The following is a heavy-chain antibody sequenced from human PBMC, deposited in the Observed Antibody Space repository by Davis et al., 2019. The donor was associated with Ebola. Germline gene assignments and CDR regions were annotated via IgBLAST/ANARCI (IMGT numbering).Heavy chain of an antibody. Sequence: PGGSLRLSCAASGFTVNDNYVTWVRQAPGKGLEWVSLMYSDGTTYYAESVKGRFTLSRDNANNTLSLQMNSLRGEDTARYYCARGGVGRFFWYGMDVWGQGTTVTVS. J-gene: IGHJ6*02. V-gene: IGHV3-66*02. D-gene: IGHD3-3*01. CDR2: MYSDGTT. CDR1: GFTVNDNY. CDR3: ARGGVGRFFWYGMDV.